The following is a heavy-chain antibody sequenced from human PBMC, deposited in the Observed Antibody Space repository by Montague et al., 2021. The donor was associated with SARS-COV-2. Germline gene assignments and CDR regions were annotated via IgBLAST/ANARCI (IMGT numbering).Heavy chain of an antibody. Sequence: SETLSLTCSVSSGSIISSGYYWGWIRQPPGKELEWIGNIYYSGTTYYNPSLQSGVTISVDTSKNHLSLRLSSVTAADTAVYFCARGMIRGVTTPFDHWGQGSQVTVSS. CDR1: SGSIISSGYY. V-gene: IGHV4-39*02. CDR2: IYYSGTT. D-gene: IGHD3-10*01. J-gene: IGHJ4*02. CDR3: ARGMIRGVTTPFDH.